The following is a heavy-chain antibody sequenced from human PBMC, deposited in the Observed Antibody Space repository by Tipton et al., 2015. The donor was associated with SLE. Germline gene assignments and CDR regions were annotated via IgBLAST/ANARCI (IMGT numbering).Heavy chain of an antibody. CDR2: IYYNGDA. CDR3: ARLYSVAVADLEAFDI. D-gene: IGHD6-19*01. CDR1: GGSLGSEY. V-gene: IGHV4-59*01. Sequence: LRLSCTVSGGSLGSEYWSWIRQPPGKGLEWIGHIYYNGDANYNPSLKSRLTISVDTSKNQFSLQLSSVTAADTAVYYCARLYSVAVADLEAFDIWCQGKMVAFSS. J-gene: IGHJ3*02.